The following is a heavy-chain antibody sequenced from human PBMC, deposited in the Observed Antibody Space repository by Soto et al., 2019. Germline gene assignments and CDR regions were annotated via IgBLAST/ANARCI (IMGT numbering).Heavy chain of an antibody. V-gene: IGHV3-23*01. CDR1: GIAFSSYA. J-gene: IGHJ4*02. CDR2: ISTSGDNT. Sequence: VQLLESAGGLVQPGGSLRLYCAASGIAFSSYAMSWVRQAPGKGLEWVSTISTSGDNTYYADSVEGRFTISRDKSKNTMYLRLSSLRAEDTAIYCCAKHPRTPLGYWGQGTLVTVSA. CDR3: AKHPRTPLGY. D-gene: IGHD3-16*01.